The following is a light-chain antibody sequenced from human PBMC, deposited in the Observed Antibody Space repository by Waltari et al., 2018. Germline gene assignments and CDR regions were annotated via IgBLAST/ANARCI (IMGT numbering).Light chain of an antibody. Sequence: QSALTQPPSASGSPGQSVTISCPGTISHVGGYNFVSWYQQHPGKAPKLMIYEVSKRPSGVPDRFSGSKSGNTASLTVSGLQPEDEADYYCSSYAGNHVVFGGGTKLTVL. CDR1: ISHVGGYNF. J-gene: IGLJ2*01. CDR3: SSYAGNHVV. V-gene: IGLV2-8*01. CDR2: EVS.